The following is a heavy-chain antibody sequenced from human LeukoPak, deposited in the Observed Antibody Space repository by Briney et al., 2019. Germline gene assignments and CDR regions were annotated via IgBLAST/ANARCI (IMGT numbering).Heavy chain of an antibody. CDR3: ASILGSLGSSWFSY. CDR2: IYHSGST. D-gene: IGHD6-13*01. J-gene: IGHJ4*02. Sequence: SETLSLTCTVSGYSISSGYYWGWIRQPPGKGLEWIGSIYHSGSTYYNPSLKSRVTISVDTSKNQSSLKLSSVTAADTAVYYCASILGSLGSSWFSYWGQGTLVTVSS. V-gene: IGHV4-38-2*02. CDR1: GYSISSGYY.